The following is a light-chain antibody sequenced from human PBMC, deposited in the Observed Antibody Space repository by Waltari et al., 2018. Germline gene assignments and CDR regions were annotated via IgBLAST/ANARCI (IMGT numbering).Light chain of an antibody. Sequence: SYVLTQPPSVSVAPGKTAKITCGGTNIGSKSVHWYQQRPGQAPVLVIHGDSDRPSRIRERFSGSNSGNTATLTIGRVEAGDEADYYCQVWDRSSDQVVFGGGTKMAVL. CDR1: NIGSKS. CDR2: GDS. CDR3: QVWDRSSDQVV. J-gene: IGLJ2*01. V-gene: IGLV3-21*04.